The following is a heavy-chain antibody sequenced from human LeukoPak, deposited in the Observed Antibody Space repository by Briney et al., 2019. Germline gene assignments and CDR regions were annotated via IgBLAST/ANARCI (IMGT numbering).Heavy chain of an antibody. Sequence: GGSLRLSCAASGFTFKLYWMHWVRRVPGKRPVWVSRINDDGSDTIYADSVRGRFTISRDDAKNTVYLQMNNLRAEDTAVYYCVRGGPSTWSWGQGTPVTVSS. J-gene: IGHJ5*02. V-gene: IGHV3-74*01. CDR2: INDDGSDT. CDR1: GFTFKLYW. D-gene: IGHD2-15*01. CDR3: VRGGPSTWS.